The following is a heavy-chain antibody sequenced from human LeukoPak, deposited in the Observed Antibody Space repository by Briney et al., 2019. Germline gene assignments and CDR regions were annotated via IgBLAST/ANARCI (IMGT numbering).Heavy chain of an antibody. CDR2: INHSGST. CDR1: GGSFSGYY. J-gene: IGHJ3*02. CDR3: ARDKGTLRFLEWLDHGAFDI. D-gene: IGHD3-3*01. Sequence: SETLSLTCAVYGGSFSGYYWSWIRQPPGKGLEWIGEINHSGSTNYNPSLKSRVTISVDTSKNQFSLKLSSVTAADTAVYYCARDKGTLRFLEWLDHGAFDIWGQGTMVTVSS. V-gene: IGHV4-34*01.